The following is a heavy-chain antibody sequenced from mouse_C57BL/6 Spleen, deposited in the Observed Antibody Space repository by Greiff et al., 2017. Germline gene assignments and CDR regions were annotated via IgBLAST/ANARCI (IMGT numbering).Heavy chain of an antibody. J-gene: IGHJ2*01. D-gene: IGHD2-5*01. CDR1: GYTFTEYT. CDR3: ARHEAYYSNYDYFDY. Sequence: VQLQQSGAELVKPGASVKLSCKAYGYTFTEYTIHWVKQRAGQGLEWIVWFYPGSGSIKYNEKLKDKETLNADKYSSKVYMELSRLTSEDAAVYFCARHEAYYSNYDYFDYWGQGTTLTVSS. V-gene: IGHV1-62-2*01. CDR2: FYPGSGSI.